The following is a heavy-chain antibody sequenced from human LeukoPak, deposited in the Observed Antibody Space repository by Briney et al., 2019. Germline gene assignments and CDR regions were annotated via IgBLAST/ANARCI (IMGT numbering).Heavy chain of an antibody. Sequence: PGGSLRLSCAASGFTFSSYWMHWVRQARGKGLVWVSRINSDGSSTSYADSVKGRFTISRDNAKNTLYLQMNSLRAEDTAVYYCARGGSGSYYWSFDAFDIWGQGTMVTVSS. J-gene: IGHJ3*02. CDR3: ARGGSGSYYWSFDAFDI. CDR2: INSDGSST. V-gene: IGHV3-74*01. CDR1: GFTFSSYW. D-gene: IGHD3-10*01.